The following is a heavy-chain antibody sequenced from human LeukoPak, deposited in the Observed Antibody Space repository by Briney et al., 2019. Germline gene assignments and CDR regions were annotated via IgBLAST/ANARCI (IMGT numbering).Heavy chain of an antibody. V-gene: IGHV3-7*04. J-gene: IGHJ4*02. CDR3: ARVLWFWASYYFYN. Sequence: GGTLSLSCAASGFSFRSFWMSWVRQAAGTGLEWVASIKEDGSDKYYVESVKGRFTISREKARNTLYLQMSSLRAEATAVSCFARVLWFWASYYFYNWGPGALVTVSS. D-gene: IGHD3-10*01. CDR2: IKEDGSDK. CDR1: GFSFRSFW.